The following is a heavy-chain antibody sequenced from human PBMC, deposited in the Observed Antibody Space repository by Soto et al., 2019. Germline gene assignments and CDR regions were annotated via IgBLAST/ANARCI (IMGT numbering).Heavy chain of an antibody. Sequence: QVQLVQSGAEVKKPGASVKVSCKASGYTFTSYGISWVRQAPGQGLEWVGWVGDYNGNTNHAQKLQGRVTMTPDTSTSTADIELRSLRSDDTAVYYCASRGLRGEGYGDYGIDVWGKGTTVTVSS. CDR2: VGDYNGNT. D-gene: IGHD5-18*01. CDR3: ASRGLRGEGYGDYGIDV. V-gene: IGHV1-18*04. CDR1: GYTFTSYG. J-gene: IGHJ6*04.